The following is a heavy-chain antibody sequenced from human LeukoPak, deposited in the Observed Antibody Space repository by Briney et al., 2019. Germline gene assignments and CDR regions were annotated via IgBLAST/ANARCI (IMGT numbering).Heavy chain of an antibody. Sequence: SETLSLTCAVYGGSFSGYYWSWIRQPPGKGLEWIGEINHSGSTNYNPSLKSRVTISVDTSKNQFSLKLSSVTAADTAVYYCARRPLLYGHIYYYYYMDVWGKGTTVTISS. D-gene: IGHD2/OR15-2a*01. V-gene: IGHV4-34*01. CDR1: GGSFSGYY. CDR2: INHSGST. CDR3: ARRPLLYGHIYYYYYMDV. J-gene: IGHJ6*03.